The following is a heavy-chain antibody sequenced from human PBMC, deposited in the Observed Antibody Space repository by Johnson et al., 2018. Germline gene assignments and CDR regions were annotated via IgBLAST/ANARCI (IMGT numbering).Heavy chain of an antibody. J-gene: IGHJ1*01. Sequence: VQLLESGGGVVQXGRSLRLSCAASGFTFSSYAMHWVRQAPGKGLEYVSAITSNGGSTYYANSVKGRFTISRDNSKNTLYLQMNSLRAEDTAVYYCAREFERGGSAYEYFQHWGQGTLVTVSS. V-gene: IGHV3-64*01. CDR3: AREFERGGSAYEYFQH. CDR1: GFTFSSYA. CDR2: ITSNGGST. D-gene: IGHD1-26*01.